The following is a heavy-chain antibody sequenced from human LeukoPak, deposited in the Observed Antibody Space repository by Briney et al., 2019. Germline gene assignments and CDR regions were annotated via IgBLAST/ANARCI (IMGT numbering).Heavy chain of an antibody. V-gene: IGHV4-38-2*02. CDR1: GYSISGGYY. CDR3: AREIFGARAFEY. D-gene: IGHD3-16*01. J-gene: IGHJ4*02. Sequence: SETLSLTCTVSGYSISGGYYWGWIRQPPGKGLEWIGSIYHSGSTYYNPSLKSRVTISVDTSKNQFSLKLSSVTAADTAVYFCAREIFGARAFEYWGQGILVTVSS. CDR2: IYHSGST.